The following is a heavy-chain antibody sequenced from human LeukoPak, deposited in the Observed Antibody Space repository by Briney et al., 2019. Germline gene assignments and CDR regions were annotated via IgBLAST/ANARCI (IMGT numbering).Heavy chain of an antibody. V-gene: IGHV4-59*01. CDR2: ISYSGST. J-gene: IGHJ5*02. D-gene: IGHD6-19*01. Sequence: ETLSLTCTVSGGSISTYYWSWIRQPPGKGLEWIGYISYSGSTNYNPSLKSRVTISVDTSKNQFSLKLTSVTAADTAVYYCARQNGEWLPPRAWGQGTLVTVSS. CDR1: GGSISTYY. CDR3: ARQNGEWLPPRA.